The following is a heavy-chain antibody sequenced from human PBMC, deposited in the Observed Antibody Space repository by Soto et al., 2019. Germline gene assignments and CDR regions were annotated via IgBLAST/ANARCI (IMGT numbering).Heavy chain of an antibody. CDR2: ISSGATTI. D-gene: IGHD3-16*01. Sequence: GGSLRLSCVVSGFTFSTYGMTWVRQAPGKGLEWVSYISSGATTIFYADSVKGRFTISRDDAKSSLYLQMNSLRDEDTAVYYCARVGAVEYWGQGTMVTVSS. J-gene: IGHJ4*02. V-gene: IGHV3-48*02. CDR1: GFTFSTYG. CDR3: ARVGAVEY.